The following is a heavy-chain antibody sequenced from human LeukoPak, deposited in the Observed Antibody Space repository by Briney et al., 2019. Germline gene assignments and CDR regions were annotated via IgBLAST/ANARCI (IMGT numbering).Heavy chain of an antibody. CDR1: GGTFSSYA. Sequence: GASVKVSCKASGGTFSSYAISWVRQAPGQGLEWMGWINPNSGGTNYAQKFQGRVTMTRDTSISTAYMELSRLRSDDTAVYYCAILKLRFLEWLSSGAFDIWGQGTMVTVSS. D-gene: IGHD3-3*01. V-gene: IGHV1-2*02. CDR3: AILKLRFLEWLSSGAFDI. CDR2: INPNSGGT. J-gene: IGHJ3*02.